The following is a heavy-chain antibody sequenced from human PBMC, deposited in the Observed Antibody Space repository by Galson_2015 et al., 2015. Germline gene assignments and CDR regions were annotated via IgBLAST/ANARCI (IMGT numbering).Heavy chain of an antibody. D-gene: IGHD2-2*01. CDR1: GGSISSRSYY. CDR3: ARSLPAGRYCSSTSCYLSPPGVKTHNWFDP. J-gene: IGHJ5*02. CDR2: IYYSGST. V-gene: IGHV4-39*07. Sequence: ETLSLTCTVSGGSISSRSYYWGWIRQPPGKGLEWIGSIYYSGSTYYNPSLKSRVTISVDTSKNQFSLKLSSVTAADTAVYYCARSLPAGRYCSSTSCYLSPPGVKTHNWFDPWGQGTLVTVSS.